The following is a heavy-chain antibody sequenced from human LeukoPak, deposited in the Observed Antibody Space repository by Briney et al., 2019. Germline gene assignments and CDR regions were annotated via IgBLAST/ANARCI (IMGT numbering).Heavy chain of an antibody. V-gene: IGHV4-4*02. Sequence: SETLSLTCGVSGGSVSSTNWWTWIRQPPGKGLEWIGEARLDGRTNFNPSLKSRLTMSVDLSENHVSLKLTSVTAADTAVYYCAREGGFYRPLDYSGQGTLVTVSS. CDR3: AREGGFYRPLDY. CDR2: ARLDGRT. CDR1: GGSVSSTNW. J-gene: IGHJ4*02. D-gene: IGHD6-25*01.